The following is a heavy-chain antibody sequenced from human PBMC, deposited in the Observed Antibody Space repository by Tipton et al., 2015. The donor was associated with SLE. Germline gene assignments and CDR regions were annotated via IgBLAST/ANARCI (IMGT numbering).Heavy chain of an antibody. J-gene: IGHJ6*03. CDR2: ISSSGSTI. V-gene: IGHV3-11*01. Sequence: SGFTFSDYYMSWIRQAPGKGLEWVSYISSSGSTIYYADSVRGRFTISRDNAKNSLYLQMNSLRAEDTAVYYCARVYCSSTSCYGYYYMDVWGKGTTVTVSS. CDR3: ARVYCSSTSCYGYYYMDV. CDR1: GFTFSDYY. D-gene: IGHD2-2*01.